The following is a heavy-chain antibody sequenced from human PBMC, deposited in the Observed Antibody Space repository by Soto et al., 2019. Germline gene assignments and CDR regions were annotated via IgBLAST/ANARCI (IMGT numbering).Heavy chain of an antibody. CDR1: GGTFSSYA. CDR2: IIPIFGTA. Sequence: GASVKVSCKASGGTFSSYAISWVRQAPGQGLEWMGGIIPIFGTANYAQKFQGRVTITADESTSTAYMELSSLRSEDTAVYYCARDFRPYNCFDPWGQGTLVTVSS. CDR3: ARDFRPYNCFDP. J-gene: IGHJ5*02. V-gene: IGHV1-69*13.